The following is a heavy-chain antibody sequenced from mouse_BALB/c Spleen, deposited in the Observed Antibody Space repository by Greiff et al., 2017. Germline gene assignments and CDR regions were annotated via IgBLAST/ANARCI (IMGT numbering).Heavy chain of an antibody. CDR2: ISSGSSTI. J-gene: IGHJ3*01. Sequence: DVMLVESGGGLVQPGGSRKLSCAASGFTFSSFGMHWVRQAPEKGLEWVAYISSGSSTIYYADTVKGRFTISRDNPKNTLFLQMTSLRSEDTAMYYCARSPYGSSLAWFAYWGQGTLVTVSA. V-gene: IGHV5-17*02. CDR1: GFTFSSFG. CDR3: ARSPYGSSLAWFAY. D-gene: IGHD1-1*01.